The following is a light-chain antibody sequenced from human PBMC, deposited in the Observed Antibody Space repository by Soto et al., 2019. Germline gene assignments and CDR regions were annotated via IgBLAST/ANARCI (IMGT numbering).Light chain of an antibody. CDR3: QQYSKWPIT. Sequence: EIVMTQSPAILSVSPGESGTLSCRASQSVNSNYLAWYQQHPGQPPRLLIYGISTRATGIPARFSGSGSGTEFSLTISSLQSEDFAVYYCQQYSKWPITFGQGTRLE. CDR1: QSVNSN. V-gene: IGKV3-15*01. CDR2: GIS. J-gene: IGKJ5*01.